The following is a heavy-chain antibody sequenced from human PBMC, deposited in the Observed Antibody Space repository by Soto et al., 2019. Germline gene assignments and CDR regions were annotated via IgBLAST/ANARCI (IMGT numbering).Heavy chain of an antibody. CDR1: GYFFSSDYF. CDR2: IYQSGST. CDR3: ARAAYGSSTLFDS. V-gene: IGHV4-38-2*01. D-gene: IGHD6-13*01. Sequence: SETLSLTCAVSGYFFSSDYFWGWIRQPPEKGLEWIGSIYQSGSTYYNPSLKSRVSTSVDTSKNQFSLKLSSVTAADTAVYYCARAAYGSSTLFDSWGRGALVTVSS. J-gene: IGHJ4*02.